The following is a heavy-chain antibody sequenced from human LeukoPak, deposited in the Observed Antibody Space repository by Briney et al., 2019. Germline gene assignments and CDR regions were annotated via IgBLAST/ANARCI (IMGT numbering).Heavy chain of an antibody. V-gene: IGHV3-23*01. J-gene: IGHJ4*02. D-gene: IGHD4-23*01. CDR3: ARRAGGYSHPYDY. Sequence: GGSLRLSCAASGFTFSNYAMSWVRQAPGKGLEWVSGISGSGAYTYYADSVKGRFIISRDNSKNTLYLQMNSLRAEDTAVYYCARRAGGYSHPYDYWGQGILVTVSS. CDR1: GFTFSNYA. CDR2: ISGSGAYT.